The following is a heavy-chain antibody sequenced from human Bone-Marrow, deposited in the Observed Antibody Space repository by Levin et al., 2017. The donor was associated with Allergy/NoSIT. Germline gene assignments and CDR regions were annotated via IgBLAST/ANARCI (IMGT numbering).Heavy chain of an antibody. Sequence: SCSASGFVFGSYAMSWVRQAPGKGLEWISSMTGTGGTIYYADSVKGRFTISRDNSKNTLYLQMNALGAEDTARYYCAKRQYSIATHPFDFWGRGTLVTVSS. J-gene: IGHJ4*02. V-gene: IGHV3-23*01. CDR1: GFVFGSYA. CDR3: AKRQYSIATHPFDF. D-gene: IGHD6-6*01. CDR2: MTGTGGTI.